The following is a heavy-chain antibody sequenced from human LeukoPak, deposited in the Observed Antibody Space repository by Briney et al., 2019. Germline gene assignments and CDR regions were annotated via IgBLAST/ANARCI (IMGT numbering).Heavy chain of an antibody. CDR2: IYYSGST. J-gene: IGHJ5*02. CDR3: ARGEWELESRFDP. CDR1: GGSISSYY. Sequence: PSETLSLTCTVSGGSISSYYWSWIRQPPGKGLEWIGYIYYSGSTNYNPSLKSRVTISVDTSKNQFSLKLSSVTAADTAVYYCARGEWELESRFDPWGQGTLVTVSS. V-gene: IGHV4-59*01. D-gene: IGHD1-26*01.